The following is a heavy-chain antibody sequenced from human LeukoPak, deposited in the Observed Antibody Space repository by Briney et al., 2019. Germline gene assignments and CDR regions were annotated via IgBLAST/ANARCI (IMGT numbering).Heavy chain of an antibody. V-gene: IGHV3-23*01. CDR3: AKDFGSRGFTF. CDR2: ISSSGGST. Sequence: PGGSLRLSCAASGFTFSSYAMSWVRQAPGKGREWVSSISSSGGSTYYADSVKGRFTISRENTKTTLYLQMNSLRAEETAVYFCAKDFGSRGFTFWGQGTLVTVSS. CDR1: GFTFSSYA. J-gene: IGHJ4*02. D-gene: IGHD3-10*01.